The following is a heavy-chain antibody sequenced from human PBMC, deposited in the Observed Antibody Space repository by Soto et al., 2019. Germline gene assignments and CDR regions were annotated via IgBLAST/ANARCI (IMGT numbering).Heavy chain of an antibody. D-gene: IGHD3-16*02. J-gene: IGHJ5*02. CDR2: IYSGGST. CDR1: GFTVSSNY. CDR3: ARVQVDGGAIGRVFDP. Sequence: EVQLVESGGGLVQPGGSLRLSCAASGFTVSSNYMSWVRQAPGKGLEWVSVIYSGGSTYYADSVKGRFTISRHNSKNTVYIQMNSLRAEDTAVYYCARVQVDGGAIGRVFDPWGQGTLVTVSS. V-gene: IGHV3-53*04.